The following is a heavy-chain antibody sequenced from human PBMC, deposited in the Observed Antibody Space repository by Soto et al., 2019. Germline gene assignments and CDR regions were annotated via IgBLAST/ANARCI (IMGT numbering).Heavy chain of an antibody. CDR2: ISSSSSYT. V-gene: IGHV3-11*03. Sequence: GGSLRLSCAASGFTFSSYAMSWIRQAPGKGLEWVSYISSSSSYTNYADSVKGRFTISRDNAKNSLYLQMNSLRAEDTAVYYCARRSYDSSGRAFDIWGQGTMVTVSS. J-gene: IGHJ3*02. CDR3: ARRSYDSSGRAFDI. D-gene: IGHD3-22*01. CDR1: GFTFSSYA.